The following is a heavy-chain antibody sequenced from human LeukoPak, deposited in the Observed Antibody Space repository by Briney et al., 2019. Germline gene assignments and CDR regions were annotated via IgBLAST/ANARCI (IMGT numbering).Heavy chain of an antibody. Sequence: ASVKVSCKASGYTFTGYYMHWVRQAPGQGLEWMGRINPNSGGTNYAQKFQGRVTMTRDTSISTAYMELSRLRSDDTAVYYCASNEGIAAPFDYWGQGTLVTVST. J-gene: IGHJ4*02. CDR1: GYTFTGYY. D-gene: IGHD6-13*01. V-gene: IGHV1-2*06. CDR3: ASNEGIAAPFDY. CDR2: INPNSGGT.